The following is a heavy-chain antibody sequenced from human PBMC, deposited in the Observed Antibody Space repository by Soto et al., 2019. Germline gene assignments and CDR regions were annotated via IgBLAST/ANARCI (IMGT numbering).Heavy chain of an antibody. D-gene: IGHD6-13*01. J-gene: IGHJ4*02. V-gene: IGHV3-23*01. CDR3: AKDLYSTTNVLEY. Sequence: GGSLRLSCVASGFTFSSFAMSWVRQAPGRGLEWVSAIRESGTGPYNADSVKGRFSISRDNSKNTLYLQMNSLRAEDTAVYYCAKDLYSTTNVLEYWGQGALVTVSS. CDR2: IRESGTGP. CDR1: GFTFSSFA.